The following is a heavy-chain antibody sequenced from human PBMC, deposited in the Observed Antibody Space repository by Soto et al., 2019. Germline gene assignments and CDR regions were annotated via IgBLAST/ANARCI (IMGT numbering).Heavy chain of an antibody. V-gene: IGHV4-39*01. CDR3: ATMVRGINNWFDP. J-gene: IGHJ5*02. D-gene: IGHD3-10*01. CDR2: VCNSGST. Sequence: QLQLQESGPGLVKPSETLSLTCAVSGGSISSSSYCWGWIRQPPGKGLEWIGSVCNSGSTYDNPSLKSRLTISIDTSKNQFSLKLSSVTAADTAVYYCATMVRGINNWFDPWGQGTLVTVSS. CDR1: GGSISSSSYC.